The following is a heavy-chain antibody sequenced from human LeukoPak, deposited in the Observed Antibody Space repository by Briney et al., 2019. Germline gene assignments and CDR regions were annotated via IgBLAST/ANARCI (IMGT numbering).Heavy chain of an antibody. J-gene: IGHJ6*03. CDR3: ASRGYCSSTSCYAHYYYYYMDV. CDR1: GYTLTALS. CDR2: INPNSGGT. V-gene: IGHV1-2*02. Sequence: ASVKVSCRVSGYTLTALSMHWVRQAPGQGLEWMGWINPNSGGTNYAQKFQGRVTMTRDTSISTAYMELSRLRSDDTAVYYCASRGYCSSTSCYAHYYYYYMDVWGKGTTVTVSS. D-gene: IGHD2-2*01.